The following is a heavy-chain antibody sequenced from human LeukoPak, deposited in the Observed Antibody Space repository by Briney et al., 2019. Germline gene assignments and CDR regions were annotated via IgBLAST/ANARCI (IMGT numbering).Heavy chain of an antibody. CDR3: ARGADAFDI. CDR1: GYTFTSNY. Sequence: GASVKVSCKAFGYTFTSNYMHWVRQAPGQGPEWMGVISPSGGSTTYAQKFQGRVTLTRDMSTSTDYLELSRLRSDDTAVYYCARGADAFDIWGQGTMVTVSS. J-gene: IGHJ3*02. V-gene: IGHV1-46*01. CDR2: ISPSGGST. D-gene: IGHD3-16*01.